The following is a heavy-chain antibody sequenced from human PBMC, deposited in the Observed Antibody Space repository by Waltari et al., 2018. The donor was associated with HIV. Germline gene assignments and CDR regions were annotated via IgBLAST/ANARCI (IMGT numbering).Heavy chain of an antibody. CDR1: GFIFSSYA. V-gene: IGHV3-23*01. J-gene: IGHJ5*02. Sequence: EVQLLESGGGLVQPGGSLRLSCAASGFIFSSYAMSWVRQAPGKGLEWGSAISGSVGNTYYADSVKGRFTISRDNAKNSLYLQMNSLRAEDTAVYYCARGVGSSDWFTHRFDPWGQGTLVTVSS. CDR3: ARGVGSSDWFTHRFDP. D-gene: IGHD6-19*01. CDR2: ISGSVGNT.